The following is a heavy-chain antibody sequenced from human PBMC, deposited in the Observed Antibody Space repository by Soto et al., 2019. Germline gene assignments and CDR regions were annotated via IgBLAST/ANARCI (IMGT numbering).Heavy chain of an antibody. D-gene: IGHD3-9*01. CDR3: ASSSGYYDILTGYYPLYY. J-gene: IGHJ4*02. Sequence: SETLSLTCAVSGGSISSSNWWSWVRQPPGKGLEWIGEIYHSGSTNYNPSLKSRVTISVDKSKNQFSLKLSSVTAADTAVYYCASSSGYYDILTGYYPLYYWGQGTLVTVSS. CDR2: IYHSGST. CDR1: GGSISSSNW. V-gene: IGHV4-4*02.